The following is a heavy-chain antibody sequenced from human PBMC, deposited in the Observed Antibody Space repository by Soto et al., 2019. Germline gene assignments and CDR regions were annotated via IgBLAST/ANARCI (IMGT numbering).Heavy chain of an antibody. CDR3: AKESLSGSNNWFET. D-gene: IGHD3-10*01. Sequence: PVGSLRLSCASSVCTFSSYGMHWVRHSPGKWLEWVALISYDESHKYYADSVEGRFTISRDNSKNTLYLQMNSLRPEDTAVYYCAKESLSGSNNWFETWGQGTLVIVSS. J-gene: IGHJ5*02. CDR1: VCTFSSYG. V-gene: IGHV3-30*18. CDR2: ISYDESHK.